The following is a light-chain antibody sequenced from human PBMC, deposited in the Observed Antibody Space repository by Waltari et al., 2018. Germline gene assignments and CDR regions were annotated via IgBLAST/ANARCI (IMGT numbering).Light chain of an antibody. CDR1: SGSIASNY. Sequence: NFMLTQPHSVSESPGKTVTISCTRSSGSIASNYVQWYQQRPGSSPTTVIYEDNQRPPGVPYRFSGSIDSSSNSASLTISGLKTEDEADFYCQSYDSSNRDVVFGGGTKLTVL. V-gene: IGLV6-57*01. CDR2: EDN. CDR3: QSYDSSNRDVV. J-gene: IGLJ2*01.